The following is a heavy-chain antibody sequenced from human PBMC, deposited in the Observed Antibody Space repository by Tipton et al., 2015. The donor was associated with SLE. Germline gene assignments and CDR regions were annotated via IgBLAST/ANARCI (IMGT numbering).Heavy chain of an antibody. V-gene: IGHV3-11*05. CDR2: ISGSSSYT. CDR3: ARAAVVGATGGDAFDI. J-gene: IGHJ3*02. D-gene: IGHD1-26*01. CDR1: GFTFSDYY. Sequence: SLRLSCAASGFTFSDYYMSWIRQAPGKGLEWISYISGSSSYTNYADSVKGRFTISRDNAKNSLYLQMNSLRAEDTAVYYCARAAVVGATGGDAFDIWGQGTMVTVSS.